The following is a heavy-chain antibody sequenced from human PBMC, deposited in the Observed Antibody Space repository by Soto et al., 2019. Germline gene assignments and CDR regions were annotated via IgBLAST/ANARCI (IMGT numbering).Heavy chain of an antibody. CDR2: IYYSGST. CDR3: ARGVYSGYDYGLDY. CDR1: GGSISSGDYY. Sequence: PSETLSLTCTVSGGSISSGDYYWSWIRQPPGKGLEWIGYIYYSGSTYYNPSLKSRVTISVDTSKNQFSLKLSSVTAADTAVYYCARGVYSGYDYGLDYWGQGTLVTVSS. V-gene: IGHV4-30-4*01. D-gene: IGHD5-12*01. J-gene: IGHJ4*02.